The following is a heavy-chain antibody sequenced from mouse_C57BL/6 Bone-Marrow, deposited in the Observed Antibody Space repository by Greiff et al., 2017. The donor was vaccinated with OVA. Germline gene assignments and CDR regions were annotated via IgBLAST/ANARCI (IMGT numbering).Heavy chain of an antibody. CDR1: GYTFTDYY. J-gene: IGHJ2*01. CDR3: ARALYYGSSIDY. D-gene: IGHD1-1*01. Sequence: QVQLQQSGAELVRPGASVKLSCKASGYTFTDYYINWVKQRPGQGLEWIARIYPGSGNTYYNEKFKGKATLTAEKSSSTAYMQLSSLTSEDSAVDYCARALYYGSSIDYWGQGTTLTVSS. V-gene: IGHV1-76*01. CDR2: IYPGSGNT.